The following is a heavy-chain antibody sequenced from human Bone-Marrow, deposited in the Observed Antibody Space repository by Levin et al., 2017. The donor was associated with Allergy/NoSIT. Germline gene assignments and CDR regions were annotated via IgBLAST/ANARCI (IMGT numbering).Heavy chain of an antibody. J-gene: IGHJ6*02. CDR3: ARAVITIFGGSPDGMDV. CDR2: IYYSGST. Sequence: SETLSLTCTVSGGSISSGDYYWSWIRQPPGKGLEWIGYIYYSGSTYYNPSLKSRVTISVDTSKNQFSLKLSSVTAADTAVYYCARAVITIFGGSPDGMDVWGQGTTVTVSS. CDR1: GGSISSGDYY. V-gene: IGHV4-30-4*01. D-gene: IGHD3-3*01.